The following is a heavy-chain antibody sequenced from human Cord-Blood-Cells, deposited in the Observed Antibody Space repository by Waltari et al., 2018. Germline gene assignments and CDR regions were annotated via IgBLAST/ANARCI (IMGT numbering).Heavy chain of an antibody. V-gene: IGHV4-39*01. Sequence: QLQLQESVPGLVKPSETLSLTCTVPGGSISSSSYYWGWIRQPPGKGREWLGSIYYSGSTYCNPSRKSRVTLSVDPSKNQFSLKVSSVTAADPAVYYCARQESVIVPAAIGYFDYWGQGTLVTVSS. D-gene: IGHD2-2*01. CDR1: GGSISSSSYY. J-gene: IGHJ4*02. CDR2: IYYSGST. CDR3: ARQESVIVPAAIGYFDY.